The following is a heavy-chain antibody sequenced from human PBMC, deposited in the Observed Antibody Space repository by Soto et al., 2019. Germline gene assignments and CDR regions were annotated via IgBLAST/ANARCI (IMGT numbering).Heavy chain of an antibody. J-gene: IGHJ5*02. D-gene: IGHD3-10*01. CDR2: ISAYNGNT. Sequence: AASVKVSCKASGYTFTNYGISWVRQDPGQGLEWMGWISAYNGNTKYAQKLQGRVTMTTDTSTSTAYMELRSLRSDDTAVYYCARGVGSGSYYNQYNWFDPWGQGTLVTVSS. V-gene: IGHV1-18*01. CDR1: GYTFTNYG. CDR3: ARGVGSGSYYNQYNWFDP.